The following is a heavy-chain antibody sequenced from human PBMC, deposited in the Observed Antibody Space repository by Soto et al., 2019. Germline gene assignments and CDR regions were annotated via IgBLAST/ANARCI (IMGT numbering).Heavy chain of an antibody. D-gene: IGHD3-22*01. J-gene: IGHJ6*02. Sequence: SGTLSLTCTVSGGSVSSGSYYWSWIRQPPGKGLEWIGYIYYSGSTNYNPSLKSRVTISVDTSKNQFSLKLSSVTAADTAVYYCAREYYYYDSSGYYARYYYYGMDVWGQGTTVTVSS. CDR2: IYYSGST. V-gene: IGHV4-61*01. CDR3: AREYYYYDSSGYYARYYYYGMDV. CDR1: GGSVSSGSYY.